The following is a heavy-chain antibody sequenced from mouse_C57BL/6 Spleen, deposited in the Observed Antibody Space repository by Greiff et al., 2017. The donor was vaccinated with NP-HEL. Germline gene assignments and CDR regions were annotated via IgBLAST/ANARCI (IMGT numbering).Heavy chain of an antibody. D-gene: IGHD4-1*01. CDR3: ARRGPGTWYFDV. CDR2: INPNNGGT. CDR1: GYTFTDYN. J-gene: IGHJ1*03. Sequence: VQLKQSGPELVKPGASVKMSCKASGYTFTDYNMHWVKQSHGKSLEWIGYINPNNGGTSYNQKFKGKATLTVNKSSSTAYMELRSLTSEDSAVYYCARRGPGTWYFDVWGTGTTVTVSS. V-gene: IGHV1-22*01.